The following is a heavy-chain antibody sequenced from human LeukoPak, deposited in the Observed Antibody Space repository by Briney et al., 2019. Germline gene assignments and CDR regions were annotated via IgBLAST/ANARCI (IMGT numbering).Heavy chain of an antibody. CDR2: IYWDDDK. V-gene: IGHV2-5*08. J-gene: IGHJ3*02. D-gene: IGHD3-22*01. CDR1: GGSISSGRYY. CDR3: AHRVRYYYDSSGYPDAFDI. Sequence: QTLSLTCTVSGGSISSGRYYWNWIRQPPGKALEWLALIYWDDDKRYSPSLKSRLTITKDTSKNQVVLTMTNMDPVDTATYYCAHRVRYYYDSSGYPDAFDIWGQGTMVTVSS.